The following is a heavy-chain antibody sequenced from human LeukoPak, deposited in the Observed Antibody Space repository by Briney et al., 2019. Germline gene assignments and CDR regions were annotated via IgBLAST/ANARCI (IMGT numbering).Heavy chain of an antibody. CDR1: GGTFSSYA. CDR2: IIPIFGTA. CDR3: AREEDQYQLLRHDYYYSMDV. V-gene: IGHV1-69*13. J-gene: IGHJ6*03. Sequence: SVNVACKASGGTFSSYAISWVRQAPGQGLEWMGGIIPIFGTANYAQKFQGRVTITADESTSTTYMELSSLRSEDTAVYYCAREEDQYQLLRHDYYYSMDVWGKGTTVTVSS. D-gene: IGHD2-2*01.